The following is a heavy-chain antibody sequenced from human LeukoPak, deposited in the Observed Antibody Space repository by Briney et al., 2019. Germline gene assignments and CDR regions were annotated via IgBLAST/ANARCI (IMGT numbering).Heavy chain of an antibody. J-gene: IGHJ5*02. CDR3: ARVYDFWSGYPNWFDP. CDR1: GYTFTSYG. D-gene: IGHD3-3*01. V-gene: IGHV1-18*01. Sequence: ASVKVSCKASGYTFTSYGISWVRQAPGQGLEWMGWISAYNGNTNYARKLQGRVTMTTDTSTSTAYMELRSLRSDDTAVYYCARVYDFWSGYPNWFDPWGQGTLVTVSS. CDR2: ISAYNGNT.